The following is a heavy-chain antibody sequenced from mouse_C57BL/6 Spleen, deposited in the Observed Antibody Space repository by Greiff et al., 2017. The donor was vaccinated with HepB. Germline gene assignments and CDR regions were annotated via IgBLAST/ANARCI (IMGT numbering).Heavy chain of an antibody. CDR1: GYAFTNYL. CDR3: ASETDFDY. J-gene: IGHJ2*01. V-gene: IGHV1-54*01. Sequence: QVQLQQSGAELVRPGTSVKVSCKASGYAFTNYLIEWVKQRPGQGLEWIGVINPGSGGTNYNEKFKGKATLTADKSSSTAYMQLSSLTSEDSAVYFCASETDFDYWGQGTTLTVSS. CDR2: INPGSGGT.